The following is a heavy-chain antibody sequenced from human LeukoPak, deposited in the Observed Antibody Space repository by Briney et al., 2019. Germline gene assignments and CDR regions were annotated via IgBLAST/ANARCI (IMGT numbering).Heavy chain of an antibody. CDR1: GYTFTSYG. V-gene: IGHV1-18*01. CDR2: ISAYNGNT. Sequence: ASVKVSCKASGYTFTSYGISWVRQAPGQGLEWMGWISAYNGNTNYAQKLQGRATMTTDTSTSTAYMELRGLRSDDTAVYYCARDLMPRSGSYTFDYWGQGTLVTVSS. J-gene: IGHJ4*02. D-gene: IGHD1-26*01. CDR3: ARDLMPRSGSYTFDY.